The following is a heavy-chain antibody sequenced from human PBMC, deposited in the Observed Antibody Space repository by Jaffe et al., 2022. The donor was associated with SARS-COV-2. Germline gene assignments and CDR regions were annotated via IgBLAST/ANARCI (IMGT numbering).Heavy chain of an antibody. CDR1: GYTFTSYA. CDR2: INAGNGNT. V-gene: IGHV1-3*01. D-gene: IGHD2-15*01. CDR3: AREPLHRGYCSGGSCLPKFGFDP. J-gene: IGHJ5*02. Sequence: QVQLVQSGAEVKKPGASVKVSCKASGYTFTSYAMHWVRQAPGQRLEWMGWINAGNGNTKYSQKFQGRVTITRDTSASTAYMELSSLRSEDTAVYYCAREPLHRGYCSGGSCLPKFGFDPWGQGTLVTVSS.